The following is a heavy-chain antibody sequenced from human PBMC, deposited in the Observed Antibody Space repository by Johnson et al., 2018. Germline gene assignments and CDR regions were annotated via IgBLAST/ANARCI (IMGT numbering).Heavy chain of an antibody. CDR3: ARATVFGLYYMDV. CDR2: ISYSGST. V-gene: IGHV4-59*01. J-gene: IGHJ6*03. D-gene: IGHD3-10*01. Sequence: QVQLQESGPGLVKXSETLSLXCTVSGGSISSYYWSWIRQPPGKGLEWIGYISYSGSTNYNPSLKSRVTISVDTSKNQFSLKLSSVTPADPAVYYCARATVFGLYYMDVWGKGTTVTVSS. CDR1: GGSISSYY.